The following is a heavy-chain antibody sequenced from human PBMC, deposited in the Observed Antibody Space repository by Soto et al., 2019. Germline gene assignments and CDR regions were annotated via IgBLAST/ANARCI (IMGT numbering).Heavy chain of an antibody. V-gene: IGHV3-66*01. CDR3: ARDLTSSGLYTFDI. Sequence: GGSLRLSCAASGFTVSTKYMSWVRQAPGKGLEGVSVIYSGGSTYYADSGKGRFTISRDNSKNTLYLQMNSLRAEDTAVYYCARDLTSSGLYTFDIWGQGTMVTVSS. J-gene: IGHJ3*02. D-gene: IGHD6-19*01. CDR1: GFTVSTKY. CDR2: IYSGGST.